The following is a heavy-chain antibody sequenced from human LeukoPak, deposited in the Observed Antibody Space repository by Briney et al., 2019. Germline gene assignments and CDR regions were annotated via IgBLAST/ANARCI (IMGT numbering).Heavy chain of an antibody. CDR2: IYYTGST. J-gene: IGHJ3*02. CDR3: ARRINYDFWSGYPRGNAFDI. CDR1: GGSISSSNYY. Sequence: SETLSLTCTVSGGSISSSNYYWGWIRQPPGKGLEWIGSIYYTGSTSYNPSLKSRVTISEDTSRNQFSLKLSSVTAADTAVYYCARRINYDFWSGYPRGNAFDIWGQGTMVTVSS. D-gene: IGHD3-3*01. V-gene: IGHV4-39*01.